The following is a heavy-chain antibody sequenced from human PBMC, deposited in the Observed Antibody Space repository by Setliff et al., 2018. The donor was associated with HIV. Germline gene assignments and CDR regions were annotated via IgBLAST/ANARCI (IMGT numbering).Heavy chain of an antibody. J-gene: IGHJ4*02. CDR2: FYSSGST. CDR3: ARLRRSNNYYFDY. CDR1: GGSISSSSYY. Sequence: SETLSLTCTVSGGSISSSSYYWGWIRQPPGKGLEWIGSFYSSGSTYYNPSLKSRVTISIDTSKNQFSLKLSSVTAADTAVYYCARLRRSNNYYFDYWGQGTLVTVSS. V-gene: IGHV4-39*07. D-gene: IGHD1-1*01.